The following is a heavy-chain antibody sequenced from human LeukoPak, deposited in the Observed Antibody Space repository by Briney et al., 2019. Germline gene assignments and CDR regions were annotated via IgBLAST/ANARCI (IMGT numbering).Heavy chain of an antibody. Sequence: GGSLRLSCAASGFTFSSYAMSWVRQAPGKGLEWVSTMTGSGGSTYYADSVKGRFTISRDNAKNSLYLQMNSLRAEDTAVYYCARSHGDPYFDYWGQGTLVTVSS. CDR1: GFTFSSYA. V-gene: IGHV3-23*01. D-gene: IGHD4-17*01. CDR3: ARSHGDPYFDY. CDR2: MTGSGGST. J-gene: IGHJ4*02.